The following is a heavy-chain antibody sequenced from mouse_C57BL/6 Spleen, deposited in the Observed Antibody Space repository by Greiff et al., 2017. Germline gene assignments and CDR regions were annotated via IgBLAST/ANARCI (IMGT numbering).Heavy chain of an antibody. V-gene: IGHV2-9-1*01. CDR1: GFSLTSYA. J-gene: IGHJ2*01. CDR2: IWTGGGT. CDR3: ARIYDGYLYYFDY. Sequence: VKLVESGPGLVAPSQSLSITCTVSGFSLTSYAISWVRQPPGKGLEWLGVIWTGGGTNYNSALKSRLSISKDNSKSQVFLKMNSLQTDDTARYYCARIYDGYLYYFDYWGQGTTLTVSS. D-gene: IGHD2-3*01.